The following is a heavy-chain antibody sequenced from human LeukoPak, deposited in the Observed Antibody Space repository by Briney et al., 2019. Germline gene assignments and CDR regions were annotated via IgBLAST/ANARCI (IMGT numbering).Heavy chain of an antibody. J-gene: IGHJ3*02. CDR1: GGSISSSSYY. CDR3: AREDSYGPHDAFDI. D-gene: IGHD5-18*01. V-gene: IGHV4-39*02. CDR2: IYYSGST. Sequence: PSETLSLTCTVSGGSISSSSYYWGWIRQPPGKGLEWIGSIYYSGSTYYNPSLKSRVTISVDTSKNQFSLKLSSVTAADTAVYYCAREDSYGPHDAFDIWGQGTMVTVSS.